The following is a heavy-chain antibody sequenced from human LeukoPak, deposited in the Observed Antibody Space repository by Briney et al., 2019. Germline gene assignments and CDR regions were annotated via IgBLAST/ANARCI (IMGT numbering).Heavy chain of an antibody. D-gene: IGHD1-26*01. V-gene: IGHV1-46*01. CDR2: INPSGGST. CDR1: GGTFSSYA. J-gene: IGHJ4*02. CDR3: ARADSGSYYCY. Sequence: ASVKVSCKASGGTFSSYAISWVRQAPGQGLEWMGIINPSGGSTSYAQKFQGRVTMTRDTSTSTVYMELSSLRSEDTAVYYCARADSGSYYCYWGQGTLVTVSS.